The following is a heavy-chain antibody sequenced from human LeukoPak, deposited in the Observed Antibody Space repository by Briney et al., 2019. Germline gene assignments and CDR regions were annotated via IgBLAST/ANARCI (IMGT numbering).Heavy chain of an antibody. CDR1: GHTLSELS. J-gene: IGHJ4*02. CDR3: STDHIGHHFQY. CDR2: YDPEDGET. V-gene: IGHV1-24*01. Sequence: ASVTVSCKVSGHTLSELSMHWVRQAPGKGLEWMGGYDPEDGETKFAQKFQGRVTMTEDTSTNTAYLELSSLRSDDTAIYYCSTDHIGHHFQYWGQGTLVIVSS.